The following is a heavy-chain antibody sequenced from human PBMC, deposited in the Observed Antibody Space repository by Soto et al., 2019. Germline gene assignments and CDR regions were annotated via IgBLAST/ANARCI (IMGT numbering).Heavy chain of an antibody. V-gene: IGHV3-30*18. Sequence: QVQLVESGGGVVQPGRSLRLSCAASGFTFSSYGMHWVRQAPGKGLEWVAVISYDGSNKYYADSVKGRFTISRDNFKNSLYLQMNRLRAEDTAVYYCAKVGRITGTYYYYYGMDVWGQGTTVTVSS. D-gene: IGHD1-20*01. J-gene: IGHJ6*02. CDR2: ISYDGSNK. CDR3: AKVGRITGTYYYYYGMDV. CDR1: GFTFSSYG.